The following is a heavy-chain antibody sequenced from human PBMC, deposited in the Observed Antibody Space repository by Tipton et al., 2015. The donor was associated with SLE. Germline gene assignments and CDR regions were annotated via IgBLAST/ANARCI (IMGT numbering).Heavy chain of an antibody. J-gene: IGHJ5*02. CDR2: IYYSGST. D-gene: IGHD3-16*01. CDR1: GDSLSGQY. CDR3: ARVQAYEGFDP. V-gene: IGHV4-39*07. Sequence: GLVKPSETLSLTCSVYGDSLSGQYWSWIRQPPGKGLEWIGSIYYSGSTYYNPSLKSRVTISVDTSKNQFSLKLSSVTAADTAVYYCARVQAYEGFDPWGQGTLVTVSS.